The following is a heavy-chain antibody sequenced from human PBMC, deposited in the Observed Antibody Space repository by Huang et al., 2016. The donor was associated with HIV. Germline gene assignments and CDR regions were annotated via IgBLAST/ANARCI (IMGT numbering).Heavy chain of an antibody. CDR3: AKGGSAAAVLDF. V-gene: IGHV3-30*18. J-gene: IGHJ4*02. Sequence: QVQLVESGGGVVQPGRSLRISCAASGFTFSSYGMHWVRQGPGRGLEGVEVISDDAKTKYYAASGKGRFSISRDNSKTTVYLQLNSLRLEDTAVYYCAKGGSAAAVLDFWGQGTLVTVSS. CDR1: GFTFSSYG. D-gene: IGHD6-13*01. CDR2: ISDDAKTK.